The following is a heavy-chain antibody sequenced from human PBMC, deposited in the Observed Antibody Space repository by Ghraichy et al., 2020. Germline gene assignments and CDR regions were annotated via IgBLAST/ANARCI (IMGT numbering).Heavy chain of an antibody. Sequence: LSLTCAASGFRFSNYGMHWVRQAPGKGLEWVALIWYNGGNKYYADSVKGRFSISRDNSKNTLYLEMNSLRAEDTAVYYCARADYYDSSGYYSRLLDYWGQGTLVSLSS. D-gene: IGHD3-22*01. CDR1: GFRFSNYG. CDR2: IWYNGGNK. J-gene: IGHJ4*02. V-gene: IGHV3-33*01. CDR3: ARADYYDSSGYYSRLLDY.